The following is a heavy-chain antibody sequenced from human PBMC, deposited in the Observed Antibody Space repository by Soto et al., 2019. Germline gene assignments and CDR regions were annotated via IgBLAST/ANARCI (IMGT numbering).Heavy chain of an antibody. CDR2: IIPIFGTA. V-gene: IGHV1-69*13. J-gene: IGHJ3*02. CDR1: GGSYSSYA. CDR3: ARQYCISTSCHIAAFDI. D-gene: IGHD2-2*02. Sequence: SVKVSCKASGGSYSSYAISWVRQAPGQGLEWMGGIIPIFGTANYAQKFQGRVTITADESTSTAYMERSSLKASDTAMYYCARQYCISTSCHIAAFDIWGQGTMVTVS.